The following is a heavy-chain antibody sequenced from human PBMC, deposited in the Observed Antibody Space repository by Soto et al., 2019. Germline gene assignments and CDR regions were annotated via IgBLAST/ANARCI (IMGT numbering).Heavy chain of an antibody. J-gene: IGHJ6*03. V-gene: IGHV4-59*01. CDR1: GGSISSYY. CDR2: IYYSGST. Sequence: PSETLSLTCTVSGGSISSYYWSWIRQPPRKGLEWIGYIYYSGSTNYNPSLKSRVTISVDTSKNQFSLKLSSVTAADTAVYYCARINYYYYYMDVWGKGTTVNVSS. CDR3: ARINYYYYYMDV.